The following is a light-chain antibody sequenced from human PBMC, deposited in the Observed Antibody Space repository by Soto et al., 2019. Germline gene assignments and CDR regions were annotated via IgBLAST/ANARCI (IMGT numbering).Light chain of an antibody. J-gene: IGKJ5*01. V-gene: IGKV3-11*01. Sequence: EIVLTQSPATLSLSPGERATLSCRASQSVSSYLAWYQQKPGQAPRLLIYDASNGATGVPARFSGSGSGTDFTLTISSLEPEDFAVYYCQQRSNLITFGQGTRLEIK. CDR3: QQRSNLIT. CDR2: DAS. CDR1: QSVSSY.